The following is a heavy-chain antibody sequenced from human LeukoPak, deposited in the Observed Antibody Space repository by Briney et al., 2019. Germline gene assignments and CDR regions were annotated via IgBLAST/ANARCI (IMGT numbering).Heavy chain of an antibody. CDR2: IKQDGGEK. Sequence: GGSLRLSCAASGFTFSDYWMTWVRQAPGKGMEWVANIKQDGGEKYYVDSVKGRFTISRDNAKNSLYLQLNSLRAGDTAVYYCARGAPYCSPTSCIGLDYWGQGTLVAVSS. D-gene: IGHD2-2*01. CDR1: GFTFSDYW. V-gene: IGHV3-7*01. CDR3: ARGAPYCSPTSCIGLDY. J-gene: IGHJ4*02.